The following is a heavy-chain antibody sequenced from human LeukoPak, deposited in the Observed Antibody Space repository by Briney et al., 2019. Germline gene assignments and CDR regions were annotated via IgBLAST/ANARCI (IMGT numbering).Heavy chain of an antibody. D-gene: IGHD3-3*01. J-gene: IGHJ6*03. CDR3: ARDYDFWSGYHPDYYYMDV. Sequence: PSETLSLTCTASGGSISSYYWSWIRQPAGKGLEWIGRIYTSGSTNYNPSLKSRVTMSVDTSKNQFSLKLSSVTAADTAVYYCARDYDFWSGYHPDYYYMDVWGKGTTVTVSS. CDR2: IYTSGST. CDR1: GGSISSYY. V-gene: IGHV4-4*07.